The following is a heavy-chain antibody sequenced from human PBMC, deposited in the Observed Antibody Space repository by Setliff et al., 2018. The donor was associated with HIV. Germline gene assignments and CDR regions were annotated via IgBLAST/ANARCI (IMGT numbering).Heavy chain of an antibody. Sequence: ASVKVSCKASGYTFTSYGISWVRQAPGQGLEWMGWISAYGGNTNYAQKIQGRVTMTTDTSTSTAYMELRSLRSDDTAVYYCARGDTPMVIWGDYFDYWGQGTLVTVSS. D-gene: IGHD5-18*01. CDR2: ISAYGGNT. J-gene: IGHJ4*02. CDR3: ARGDTPMVIWGDYFDY. CDR1: GYTFTSYG. V-gene: IGHV1-18*01.